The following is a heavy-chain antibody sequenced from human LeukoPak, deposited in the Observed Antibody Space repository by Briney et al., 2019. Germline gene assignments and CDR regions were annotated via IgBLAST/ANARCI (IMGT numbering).Heavy chain of an antibody. V-gene: IGHV4-34*01. CDR2: INHSGST. CDR1: GGSFSGYY. D-gene: IGHD2-2*01. J-gene: IGHJ4*02. CDR3: ARDRGGVPAAKGAYYFVY. Sequence: SETLSLTCAVYGGSFSGYYWSWIRQPPGKGLEWIGEINHSGSTNYNPSLKSRVTISVDTSKNQFSLKLSSVTAADTAVYYCARDRGGVPAAKGAYYFVYWGQGTLVTVSS.